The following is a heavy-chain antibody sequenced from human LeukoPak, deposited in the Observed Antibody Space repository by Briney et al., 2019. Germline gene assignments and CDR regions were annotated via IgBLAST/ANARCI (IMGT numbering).Heavy chain of an antibody. V-gene: IGHV4-61*01. CDR2: IYYSGST. Sequence: SETLSLTCTVSGGSFSSGSYYWSWIRQPPGKGLEWVGYIYYSGSTNYNPSLKSRVTISVDTSKNQFSLKLSSVTAADTAVYYCARLRLWFGELAAAFDYWGQGTLVTVSS. CDR1: GGSFSSGSYY. CDR3: ARLRLWFGELAAAFDY. J-gene: IGHJ4*02. D-gene: IGHD3-10*01.